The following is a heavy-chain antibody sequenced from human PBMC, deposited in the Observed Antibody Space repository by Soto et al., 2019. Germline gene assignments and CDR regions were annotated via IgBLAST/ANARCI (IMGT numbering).Heavy chain of an antibody. D-gene: IGHD6-13*01. J-gene: IGHJ5*02. CDR2: ISYSGST. Sequence: SETLSLTCTVSGGSISGFYWGWIRQSPGKGLEWIGDISYSGSTNYNPSLKGRFTISEDTSKNQFSLQLSSVTAADTAFYYCARGYSSSWFWFDPWGRGALVTVSS. V-gene: IGHV4-59*01. CDR3: ARGYSSSWFWFDP. CDR1: GGSISGFY.